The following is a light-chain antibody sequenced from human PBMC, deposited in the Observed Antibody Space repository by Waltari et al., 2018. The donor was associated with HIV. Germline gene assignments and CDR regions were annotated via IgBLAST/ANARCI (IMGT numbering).Light chain of an antibody. V-gene: IGLV3-21*02. J-gene: IGLJ1*01. CDR1: NIGGKH. CDR3: QVWNSDHFV. CDR2: SDT. Sequence: SYLVTQPPSVSVAPGQTARLTCGGDNIGGKHVHWYQQRPGQAPVLVIYSDTDRPSGIHARFSGSNSGNTATLTITRVGAGDEADYYCQVWNSDHFVFGGGTKVIVL.